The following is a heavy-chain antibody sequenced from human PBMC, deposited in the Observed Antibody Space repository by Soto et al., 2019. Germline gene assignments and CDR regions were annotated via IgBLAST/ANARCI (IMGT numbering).Heavy chain of an antibody. J-gene: IGHJ5*02. Sequence: QVQLQESGPGLVKPSQTLSLTCSVSGGSISSGGYYWSWIRQHPGKGLEWIGYIYYSGSTSYNPSLKSRVTISVDTSKNQFSLKLSSVTAADTAVYYCARGYCSSTSCFDPWGQGTLVTVSS. D-gene: IGHD2-2*01. CDR2: IYYSGST. CDR3: ARGYCSSTSCFDP. CDR1: GGSISSGGYY. V-gene: IGHV4-31*03.